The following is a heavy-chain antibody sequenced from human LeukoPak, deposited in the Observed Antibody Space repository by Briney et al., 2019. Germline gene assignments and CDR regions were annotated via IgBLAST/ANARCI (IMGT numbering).Heavy chain of an antibody. Sequence: ASVKVSCKASGYTFTSYGISWVRQAPGQGLEWMGWISAYNGNTNYAQKFQGRVTITADKSTSTAYMELSSLRSEDTAVYYCARVRGMATNRGFDYWGQGTLVTVSS. CDR2: ISAYNGNT. CDR3: ARVRGMATNRGFDY. D-gene: IGHD7-27*01. CDR1: GYTFTSYG. V-gene: IGHV1-18*01. J-gene: IGHJ4*02.